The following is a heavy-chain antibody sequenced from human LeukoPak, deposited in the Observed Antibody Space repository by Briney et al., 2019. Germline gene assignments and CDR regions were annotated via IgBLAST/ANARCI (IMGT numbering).Heavy chain of an antibody. D-gene: IGHD5-24*01. CDR2: ISYDGSNK. CDR3: ARAPDGYYFDY. Sequence: PGRSLRRSCAASGFTFSSYAMHWVRRAPGKGLEWVAVISYDGSNKYYADSVKGRFTISRDNSKNTLYLQMNSLRAEDTAVYYCARAPDGYYFDYWGQGTLVTVSS. CDR1: GFTFSSYA. J-gene: IGHJ4*02. V-gene: IGHV3-30-3*01.